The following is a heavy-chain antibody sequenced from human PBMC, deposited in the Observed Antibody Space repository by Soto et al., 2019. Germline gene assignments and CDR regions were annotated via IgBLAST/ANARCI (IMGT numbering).Heavy chain of an antibody. D-gene: IGHD2-21*02. CDR1: GYTFTNYW. CDR2: IYPGDSDT. V-gene: IGHV5-51*01. J-gene: IGHJ5*02. CDR3: ARRRGDFDNWFDP. Sequence: GESLKISCKGSGYTFTNYWIGWVRQMPGKGLEWMGIIYPGDSDTRYSPSFQGQVTISADKSISTAYLQWSSLRASDTAMYYCARRRGDFDNWFDPWGQGTLVTVSS.